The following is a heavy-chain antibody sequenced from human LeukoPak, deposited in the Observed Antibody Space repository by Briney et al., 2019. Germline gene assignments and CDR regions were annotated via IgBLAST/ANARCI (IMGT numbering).Heavy chain of an antibody. CDR2: INHSGST. Sequence: SETLSLTCAVYGGSFSGYYWSWIRQPPGKGLEWIGEINHSGSTNYNPSLKSRVTISVDTSKNQFSLKLSSVTAADTAVYYCARDIRRSYYDFWSGYYQYYYYMDVWGKGTTVTVSS. J-gene: IGHJ6*03. CDR3: ARDIRRSYYDFWSGYYQYYYYMDV. V-gene: IGHV4-34*01. D-gene: IGHD3-3*01. CDR1: GGSFSGYY.